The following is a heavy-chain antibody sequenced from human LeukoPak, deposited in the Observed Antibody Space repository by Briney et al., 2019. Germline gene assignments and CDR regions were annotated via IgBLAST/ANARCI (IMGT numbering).Heavy chain of an antibody. J-gene: IGHJ4*02. V-gene: IGHV1-69*04. CDR1: GGTFSSYA. Sequence: ASVKVSCKASGGTFSSYAISWVRQAPGQGLEWMGRIIPILGIANYAQKFQGRVTITADKSTSTAYMELRSLRSDDTAVYYCARDSDYYYDSSGPLEWGQGTLVTVSS. D-gene: IGHD3-22*01. CDR2: IIPILGIA. CDR3: ARDSDYYYDSSGPLE.